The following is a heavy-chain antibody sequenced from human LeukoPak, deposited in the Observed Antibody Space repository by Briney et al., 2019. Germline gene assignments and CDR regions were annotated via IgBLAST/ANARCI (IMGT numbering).Heavy chain of an antibody. CDR3: ARSMTTVSTFDY. CDR2: ISAYNGNT. CDR1: GYTFTSYG. D-gene: IGHD4-17*01. Sequence: PVKASCKPSGYTFTSYGISWVPQAPGQRLECMGWISAYNGNTNYAQKLQGRVTVTTDTSTSTGYMELRRLRSDDTAVYYCARSMTTVSTFDYWGQGTLVTVSS. J-gene: IGHJ4*02. V-gene: IGHV1-18*01.